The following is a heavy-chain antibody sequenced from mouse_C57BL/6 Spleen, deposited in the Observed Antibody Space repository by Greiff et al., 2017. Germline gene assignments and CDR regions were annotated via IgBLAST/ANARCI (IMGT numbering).Heavy chain of an antibody. J-gene: IGHJ1*03. CDR3: ARDTGSGGYFDV. V-gene: IGHV5-4*01. CDR2: ISDGGSYT. Sequence: EVKLVESGGGLVKPGGSLKLSCAASGFSFSSYAMSWVRQTPEKRLEWVATISDGGSYTYYPDNVTGRITTANDNAKNNLYLQMSHLEYEDTAMYYGARDTGSGGYFDVWGTGTTVTVAS. CDR1: GFSFSSYA.